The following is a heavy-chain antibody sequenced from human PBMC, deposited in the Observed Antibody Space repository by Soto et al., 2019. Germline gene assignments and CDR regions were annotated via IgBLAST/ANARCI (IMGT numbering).Heavy chain of an antibody. Sequence: VQLVESGGGLVQPGGSLRLSCAASGFTFSSYSMNWVRQAPGKGLEWVSYITSGSGTIYYADSVKGRFTISRDNAKNSLYLQMNSLRAEDTAVYYCARAWAVTAIPHYFDYWGQGTLVTVSS. CDR3: ARAWAVTAIPHYFDY. J-gene: IGHJ4*02. D-gene: IGHD2-21*02. V-gene: IGHV3-48*01. CDR1: GFTFSSYS. CDR2: ITSGSGTI.